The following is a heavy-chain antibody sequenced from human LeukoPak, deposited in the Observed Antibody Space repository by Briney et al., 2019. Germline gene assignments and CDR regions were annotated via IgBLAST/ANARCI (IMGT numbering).Heavy chain of an antibody. CDR1: GFTFSSYS. J-gene: IGHJ3*02. D-gene: IGHD5-24*01. Sequence: GGSLRLSCAASGFTFSSYSMNWVRQAPGKGLEWVSSISSSSSYIYYADSVKGRFTISRDNAKNSLYLQMNSLRAEDTAVYYCARERVEMATRNAFDIWGQGTMVTVSS. CDR3: ARERVEMATRNAFDI. CDR2: ISSSSSYI. V-gene: IGHV3-21*01.